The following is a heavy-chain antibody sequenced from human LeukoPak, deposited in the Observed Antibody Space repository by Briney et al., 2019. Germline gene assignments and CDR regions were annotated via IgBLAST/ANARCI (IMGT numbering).Heavy chain of an antibody. CDR2: IKQDGSEK. CDR3: AKDLNDFLFDY. CDR1: GFTFSSYW. D-gene: IGHD3-3*01. V-gene: IGHV3-7*01. Sequence: PGGSLRLSCAASGFTFSSYWVSWVRQAPGKGLEWVANIKQDGSEKYYVDSVKGRFTISRDNAKNSLYLQMNSLRAEDTAVYYCAKDLNDFLFDYWGQGTLVTVSS. J-gene: IGHJ4*02.